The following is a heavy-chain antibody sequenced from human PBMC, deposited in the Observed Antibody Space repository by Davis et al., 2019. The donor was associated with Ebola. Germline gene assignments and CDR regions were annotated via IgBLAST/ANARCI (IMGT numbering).Heavy chain of an antibody. CDR3: ARDRGNFDY. CDR1: GYTFTNSA. Sequence: ASVKVSCKASGYTFTNSAINWVRQAPGQGLEWMGWINTNTGNPTYAQGFTGRFVFSLDTSVSTTYLQISSLKAEDTAIYYCARDRGNFDYWGQGTLVTVSS. V-gene: IGHV7-4-1*02. CDR2: INTNTGNP. D-gene: IGHD3-10*01. J-gene: IGHJ4*02.